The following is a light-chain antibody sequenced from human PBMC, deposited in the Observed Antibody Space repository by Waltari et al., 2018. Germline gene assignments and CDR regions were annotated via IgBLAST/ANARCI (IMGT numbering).Light chain of an antibody. CDR3: QQYYSYSWT. CDR1: QSISSW. Sequence: DIQMTQSPSTLSASVGDRGTITCLASQSISSWLAWFQQKPGKAPNLLIYKASSLVSGVPSRFSGIGSGTQFTLTISSLQPDDFATYYCQQYYSYSWTFGQGTKVEVK. V-gene: IGKV1-5*03. CDR2: KAS. J-gene: IGKJ1*01.